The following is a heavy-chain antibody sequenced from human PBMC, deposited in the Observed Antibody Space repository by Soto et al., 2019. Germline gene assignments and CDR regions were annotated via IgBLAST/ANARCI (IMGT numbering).Heavy chain of an antibody. Sequence: ASVKVSCKASGYTFTGYYMHWVRQAPGQGLEWMGWINPNSGGTNYAQKFQGWVTMTRDTSISTAYMELSRLRSDDTAVYYRARESITGTLDAFDIWGQGTMVTVSS. D-gene: IGHD1-7*01. CDR2: INPNSGGT. J-gene: IGHJ3*02. V-gene: IGHV1-2*04. CDR1: GYTFTGYY. CDR3: ARESITGTLDAFDI.